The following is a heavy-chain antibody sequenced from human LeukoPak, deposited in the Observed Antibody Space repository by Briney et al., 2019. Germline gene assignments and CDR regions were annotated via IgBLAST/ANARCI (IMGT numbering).Heavy chain of an antibody. D-gene: IGHD3-22*01. CDR2: IYSGGGT. Sequence: GGSLRLSCAASGFAVSSDYMNWVRQAPGKGLKWVSIIYSGGGTYYANSVRGRFTISRDNSKNTLYLQMNSLRDEDTAVYYCARGGYYYDSSGYYHDAFDIWGQGTMVTVSP. CDR1: GFAVSSDY. J-gene: IGHJ3*02. CDR3: ARGGYYYDSSGYYHDAFDI. V-gene: IGHV3-53*01.